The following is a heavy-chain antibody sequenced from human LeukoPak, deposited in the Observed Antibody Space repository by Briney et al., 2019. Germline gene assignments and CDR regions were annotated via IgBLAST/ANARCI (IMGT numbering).Heavy chain of an antibody. Sequence: GGSLRLSCAASGFTFSSYWMSWVRQAPGKGLEWVANIKKDGSERYYVDSVKGRFTISRDNAKTSLYLQMNSLRVEDTAVYYCARDLSGVTGYTYGRGIDYWGQGTLVTVSS. CDR3: ARDLSGVTGYTYGRGIDY. CDR1: GFTFSSYW. V-gene: IGHV3-7*01. CDR2: IKKDGSER. J-gene: IGHJ4*02. D-gene: IGHD5-18*01.